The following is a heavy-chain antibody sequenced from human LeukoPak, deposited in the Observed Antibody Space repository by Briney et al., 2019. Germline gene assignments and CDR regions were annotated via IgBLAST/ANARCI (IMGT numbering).Heavy chain of an antibody. CDR2: IYYSGST. J-gene: IGHJ4*02. D-gene: IGHD1/OR15-1a*01. CDR3: AKIGNNFDY. CDR1: GGSISSSSYY. V-gene: IGHV4-39*01. Sequence: PSETLSLTCTVSGGSISSSSYYWGWIRQPTGKGLEWIGSIYYSGSTYYNPSLKSRVTISVDTSKNQSSLKLSSVTAADTAVYYCAKIGNNFDYWGQGTLVTVSS.